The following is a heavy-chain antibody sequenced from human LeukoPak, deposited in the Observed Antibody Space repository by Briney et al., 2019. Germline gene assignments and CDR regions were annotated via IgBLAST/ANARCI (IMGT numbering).Heavy chain of an antibody. V-gene: IGHV1-69*17. CDR3: ARAPYDSSAPPRDY. J-gene: IGHJ4*02. Sequence: ASVNVSYQPSGGRLHRYAIIWVRQAPAPGHEWVGGIIPIFGIANYAQKSHGRVTITADKSTSTAYMELSSLRSEDTAVYYCARAPYDSSAPPRDYGGQGTLVTVSS. CDR1: GGRLHRYA. CDR2: IIPIFGIA. D-gene: IGHD3-22*01.